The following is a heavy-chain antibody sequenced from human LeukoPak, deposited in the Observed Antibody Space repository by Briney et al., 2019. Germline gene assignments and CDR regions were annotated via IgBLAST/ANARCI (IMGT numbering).Heavy chain of an antibody. Sequence: ASVKVSCKASGYTFTDYYIHWVRQAPGQGLEWMGWISAYNGNTNYAQKLQGRVTMTTDTSTSTAYMELRSLRSDDTAVYYCARELASGYQWLSQRYYYYGMDVWGQGTTVTVSS. CDR3: ARELASGYQWLSQRYYYYGMDV. D-gene: IGHD6-19*01. J-gene: IGHJ6*02. CDR2: ISAYNGNT. CDR1: GYTFTDYY. V-gene: IGHV1-18*04.